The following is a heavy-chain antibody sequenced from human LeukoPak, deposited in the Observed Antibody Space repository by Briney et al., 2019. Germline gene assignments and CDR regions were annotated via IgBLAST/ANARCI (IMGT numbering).Heavy chain of an antibody. CDR3: ARESQHRYGSGSRAFDI. Sequence: ASVKVSCKASGYTFTGYYMHWVRQAPGQGLEWMGWINRNSGGTNYAQKFQGRVTMTRDTSISTAYMELSRLRSDDTAVYYCARESQHRYGSGSRAFDIWGQGTMVTVSS. D-gene: IGHD3-10*01. CDR2: INRNSGGT. V-gene: IGHV1-2*02. CDR1: GYTFTGYY. J-gene: IGHJ3*02.